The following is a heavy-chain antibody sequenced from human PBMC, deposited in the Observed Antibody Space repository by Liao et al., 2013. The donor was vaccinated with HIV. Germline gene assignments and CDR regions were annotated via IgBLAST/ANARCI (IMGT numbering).Heavy chain of an antibody. CDR2: IYTSGSS. CDR1: GGSISSGSYY. V-gene: IGHV4-61*02. CDR3: ARVPNYWYFDL. Sequence: QVQLQESGPGLVKPSQTLSLTCTVSGGSISSGSYYWSWIRQPAGKGLEWIGRIYTSGSSNYNPSFKSRVTMSIDTSKNHFSLKLSSVTAADTAVYYCARVPNYWYFDLWGRGTLVTVSS. J-gene: IGHJ2*01.